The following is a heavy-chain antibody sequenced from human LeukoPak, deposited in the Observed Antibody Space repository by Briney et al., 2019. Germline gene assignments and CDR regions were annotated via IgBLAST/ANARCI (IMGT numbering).Heavy chain of an antibody. V-gene: IGHV5-51*01. CDR2: IYPGDSDT. CDR3: ARQFYYGSGSYSPYYYGMDV. D-gene: IGHD3-10*01. CDR1: GYSFTSYW. J-gene: IGHJ6*02. Sequence: GESLKISCKGSGYSFTSYWIGWVRQMPGKGREWMGIIYPGDSDTRYSPSFQGQVTISADKSISTAYLQWSSLKASDTAMYYCARQFYYGSGSYSPYYYGMDVRGQGTTVTVSS.